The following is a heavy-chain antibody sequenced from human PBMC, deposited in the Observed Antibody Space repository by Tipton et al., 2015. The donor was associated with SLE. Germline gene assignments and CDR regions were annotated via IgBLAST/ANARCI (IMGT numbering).Heavy chain of an antibody. D-gene: IGHD6-6*01. V-gene: IGHV4-59*01. CDR1: GASISSYY. Sequence: GASISSYYWSWIRQPPGKGLEWIGYMYDSGSISYNPSLNSRVTMSVDTSKNQFSLRLESVTAADTAVYYCAREDISSESVDYWGQGTLVTVFS. J-gene: IGHJ4*02. CDR3: AREDISSESVDY. CDR2: MYDSGSI.